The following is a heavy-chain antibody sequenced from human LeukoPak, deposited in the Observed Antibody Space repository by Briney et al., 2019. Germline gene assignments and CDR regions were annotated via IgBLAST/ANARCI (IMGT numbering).Heavy chain of an antibody. D-gene: IGHD1-7*01. J-gene: IGHJ5*02. CDR2: LSHGGSA. CDR3: AKFRSGTILVT. V-gene: IGHV4-39*07. CDR1: DGSISDSLYY. Sequence: SETLSLTCTVSDGSISDSLYYWGWIRQPPGKGLEWIGTLSHGGSAYYNPSLKSRVTISGATSRTPISLNLNSVTAADTAVYYCAKFRSGTILVTWGQGFLVTVSS.